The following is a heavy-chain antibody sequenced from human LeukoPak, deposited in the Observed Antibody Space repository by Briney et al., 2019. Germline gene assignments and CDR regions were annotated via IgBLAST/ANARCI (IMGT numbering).Heavy chain of an antibody. Sequence: PGGSLRLSCAPSGFAFSGYSMNWIRQAPGKGLEWVAYISYSSYTIHYADSVKGRFTISRDNAKNSLYLQMNSLRAEDTAMYYCARDGDGNFDYWGQGTLVTVSS. CDR1: GFAFSGYS. V-gene: IGHV3-48*04. J-gene: IGHJ4*02. CDR2: ISYSSYTI. D-gene: IGHD4-17*01. CDR3: ARDGDGNFDY.